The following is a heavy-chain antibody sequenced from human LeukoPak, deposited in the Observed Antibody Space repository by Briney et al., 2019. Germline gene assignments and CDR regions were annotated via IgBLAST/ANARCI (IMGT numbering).Heavy chain of an antibody. CDR3: ARSYYYGSGSYSLSDY. D-gene: IGHD3-10*01. V-gene: IGHV3-30*03. Sequence: GRSLRLSCAASGFTFSSYGMHWVRQAPGKGLEWVAVISYDGSNKYYADSVKGRFTISRDNSKNTLYLQMNSLRAEDTAVYYCARSYYYGSGSYSLSDYWGQGTLVTVSS. J-gene: IGHJ4*02. CDR1: GFTFSSYG. CDR2: ISYDGSNK.